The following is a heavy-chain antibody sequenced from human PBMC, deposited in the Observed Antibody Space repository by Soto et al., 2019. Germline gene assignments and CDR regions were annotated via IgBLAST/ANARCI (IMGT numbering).Heavy chain of an antibody. D-gene: IGHD5-18*01. J-gene: IGHJ6*02. Sequence: SETLSLTCAVYGGSFSGYYWSWIRQPPGKGLEWIGEINRSGSTNYNPSLKSRVTISVDTSKNQFSLKLSSVTAADTAVNYCARERRYSYGYVWYYYGMDVWGQGTTVTVSS. V-gene: IGHV4-34*01. CDR2: INRSGST. CDR1: GGSFSGYY. CDR3: ARERRYSYGYVWYYYGMDV.